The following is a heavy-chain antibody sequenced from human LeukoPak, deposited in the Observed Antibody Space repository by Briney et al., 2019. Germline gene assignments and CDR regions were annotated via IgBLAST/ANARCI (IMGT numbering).Heavy chain of an antibody. CDR2: IYPGDSDT. CDR3: ARHGIQLWSPFDY. D-gene: IGHD5-18*01. V-gene: IGHV5-51*01. Sequence: GESLQISCKGSGYSFTSYWIGWVRQMPGKGLEWMGIIYPGDSDTRYSPSFQGQVTISADKSISTAYLQWSSLKASDTAMYYCARHGIQLWSPFDYWGQGTLVTVSS. CDR1: GYSFTSYW. J-gene: IGHJ4*02.